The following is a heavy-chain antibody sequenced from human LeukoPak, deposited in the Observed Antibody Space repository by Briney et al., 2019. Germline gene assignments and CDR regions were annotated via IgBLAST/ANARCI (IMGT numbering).Heavy chain of an antibody. CDR1: GFTFSSYG. V-gene: IGHV3-23*01. CDR3: AKDLDYGSGSYSEIFDY. J-gene: IGHJ4*02. D-gene: IGHD3-10*01. Sequence: GGSLRLSCAASGFTFSSYGMHWVRQAPGKGLEWVSAISGSGGSTYYADSVKGRFTISRDNSKNTLYLQMNSLRAEDTAVYYCAKDLDYGSGSYSEIFDYWGQGTLVTVSS. CDR2: ISGSGGST.